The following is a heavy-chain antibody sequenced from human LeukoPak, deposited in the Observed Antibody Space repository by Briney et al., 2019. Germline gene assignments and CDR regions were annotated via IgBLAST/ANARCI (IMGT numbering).Heavy chain of an antibody. CDR3: ARAEYYYGSGSQLDS. V-gene: IGHV4-59*12. CDR2: VHYSGST. CDR1: GDSISGYY. J-gene: IGHJ4*02. Sequence: SETLSLTCTVSGDSISGYYWNWIRQPPGKGLEWIGFVHYSGSTNYNPFLKSRVTMSVDTSKNQFSLKLSSVTAADTAVYYCARAEYYYGSGSQLDSWGQGTLVTVSS. D-gene: IGHD3-10*01.